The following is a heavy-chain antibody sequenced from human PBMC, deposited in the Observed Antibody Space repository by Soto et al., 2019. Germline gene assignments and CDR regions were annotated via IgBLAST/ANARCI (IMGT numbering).Heavy chain of an antibody. V-gene: IGHV4-4*07. Sequence: QVQLQESGPGLVRPSETLPLTCTVSGGSISSYRWSWIRQPAGKGLEWIGRLNTYGNTHYNPSLKSRVTVSVDTSRNQFFLTLRSVTAADSAVYHCGRESGETWDYEASWGQGTPVTVSS. D-gene: IGHD1-7*01. J-gene: IGHJ5*02. CDR1: GGSISSYR. CDR3: GRESGETWDYEAS. CDR2: LNTYGNT.